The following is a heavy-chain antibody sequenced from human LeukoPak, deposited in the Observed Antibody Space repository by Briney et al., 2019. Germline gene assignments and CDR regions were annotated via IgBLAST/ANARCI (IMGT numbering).Heavy chain of an antibody. D-gene: IGHD3-16*01. CDR2: LYSADSGGRD. Sequence: PGGSLRLSCAASGITVSSHFMSWVRQAPGKGLESVSLLYSADSGGRDYHADSVRGRFTVSRDISKNTMYLQMNNLRVEGTAVYYCAREDRGTDVWGRGTLVTVSS. CDR3: AREDRGTDV. J-gene: IGHJ3*01. V-gene: IGHV3-66*01. CDR1: GITVSSHF.